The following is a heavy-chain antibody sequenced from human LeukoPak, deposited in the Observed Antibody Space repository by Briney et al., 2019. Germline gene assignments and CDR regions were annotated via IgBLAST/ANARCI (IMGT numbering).Heavy chain of an antibody. D-gene: IGHD6-19*01. J-gene: IGHJ4*01. CDR2: LSGSGITT. CDR1: GFTSSNSA. V-gene: IGHV3-23*01. Sequence: GGSLRLSCAASGFTSSNSAMSWVRQAPGKGLEWVSALSGSGITTYYADSVKGRFTISRDNSKNTLYLQMNSLRAEDTAVYYCAKGIYSSGWSYFDYWGHGTLVTVSS. CDR3: AKGIYSSGWSYFDY.